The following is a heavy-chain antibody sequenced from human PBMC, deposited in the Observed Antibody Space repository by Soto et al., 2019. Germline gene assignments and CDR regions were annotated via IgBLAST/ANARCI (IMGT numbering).Heavy chain of an antibody. D-gene: IGHD5-18*01. CDR3: ARAQERAYSYAYEGPDYGMDV. V-gene: IGHV3-11*01. CDR1: GFTFSDYY. Sequence: GSLRPSGSASGFTFSDYYMSGIRQAPGKGLEWVSYISSSGSTIYYADSVRGRFTISRDNAKNSLYLQMNSLRAEDTAVYYCARAQERAYSYAYEGPDYGMDVWGQGTKVTVYS. J-gene: IGHJ6*02. CDR2: ISSSGSTI.